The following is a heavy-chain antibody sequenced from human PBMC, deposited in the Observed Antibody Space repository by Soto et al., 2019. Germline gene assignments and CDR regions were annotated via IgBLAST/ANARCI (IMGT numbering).Heavy chain of an antibody. Sequence: GGSLRLSCTASGFSFNNYAMSWVRQAPGKGLEWVSTISGSGDTTGYADSVKGRFTISRDNSKRTVYLQINSLGPEDTAVYFCVREVRFNRGWPPPLWGQGTLVTVPQ. J-gene: IGHJ1*01. CDR3: VREVRFNRGWPPPL. D-gene: IGHD6-19*01. CDR1: GFSFNNYA. V-gene: IGHV3-23*01. CDR2: ISGSGDTT.